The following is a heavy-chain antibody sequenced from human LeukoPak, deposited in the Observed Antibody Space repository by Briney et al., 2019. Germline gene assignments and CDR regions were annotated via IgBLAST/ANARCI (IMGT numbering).Heavy chain of an antibody. V-gene: IGHV4-31*03. CDR3: ARVTARSTWVGMDV. Sequence: TLSLTCPVSGGSISSSAYYWSWIRQHPGKGLEWIGYIYYSGNTYYNPSLKSRVTISIDTSKNQFSLKLSSVTAADTAVYYCARVTARSTWVGMDVWGQGTTVTVSS. D-gene: IGHD1-26*01. J-gene: IGHJ6*02. CDR1: GGSISSSAYY. CDR2: IYYSGNT.